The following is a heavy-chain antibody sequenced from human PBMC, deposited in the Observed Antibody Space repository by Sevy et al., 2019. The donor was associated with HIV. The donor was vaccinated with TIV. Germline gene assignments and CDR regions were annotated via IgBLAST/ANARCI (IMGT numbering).Heavy chain of an antibody. V-gene: IGHV3-48*02. CDR3: ARGMIPDSRDANGPLDY. CDR2: ISTYGTTT. Sequence: GGSLRLSCRTSGFTFDSFRFMWVRQAPGKGLEWLSYISTYGTTTFYADSVKGRFTISRDNAENSVFLQMNSLTEDDTAVYFCARGMIPDSRDANGPLDYWGQGTRVTVSS. CDR1: GFTFDSFR. D-gene: IGHD2-8*01. J-gene: IGHJ4*02.